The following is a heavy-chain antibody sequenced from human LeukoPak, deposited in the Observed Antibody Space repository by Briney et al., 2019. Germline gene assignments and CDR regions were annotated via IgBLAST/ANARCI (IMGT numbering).Heavy chain of an antibody. V-gene: IGHV3-30*02. Sequence: GGSLRLSCVASGFTYSHNGMHWVRQAPGKGLEWVAFIQYDGNTIFYADSVKGRFTISRDNSKNTLYLQMNSLRTDDTAVYYCGKEQSGSYVHAFDHWGQGTLVTVSS. CDR1: GFTYSHNG. D-gene: IGHD3-3*01. CDR3: GKEQSGSYVHAFDH. J-gene: IGHJ5*02. CDR2: IQYDGNTI.